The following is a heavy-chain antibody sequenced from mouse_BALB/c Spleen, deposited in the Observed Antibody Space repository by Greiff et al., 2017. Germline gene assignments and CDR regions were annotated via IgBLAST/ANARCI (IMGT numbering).Heavy chain of an antibody. Sequence: EVKLMESGPELVKPGASVKISCKASGYSFTGYFMNWVKQGHGKSLEWIGRINPYNGDTFYNQKFKGKATLTVDKSSSTAHMELLSLTSEDSAVYYCGRSWDYYYGRDYWGQGTTLTVSS. CDR3: GRSWDYYYGRDY. D-gene: IGHD1-1*01. J-gene: IGHJ2*01. CDR1: GYSFTGYF. V-gene: IGHV1-37*01. CDR2: INPYNGDT.